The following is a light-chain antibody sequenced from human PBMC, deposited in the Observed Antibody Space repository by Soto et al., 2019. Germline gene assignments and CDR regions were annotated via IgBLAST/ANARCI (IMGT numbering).Light chain of an antibody. V-gene: IGKV3-20*01. CDR2: GAS. J-gene: IGKJ1*01. CDR3: QQYGSSPWT. CDR1: ESVSSK. Sequence: EIVLSQSTDNLSLSPGERATLSCRASESVSSKLVWYQKKPGQAPRLLIYGASSRATGIPDRFSGSGSGTDFTLTISRLEPEDLAVYYCQQYGSSPWTFGQGTKVDIK.